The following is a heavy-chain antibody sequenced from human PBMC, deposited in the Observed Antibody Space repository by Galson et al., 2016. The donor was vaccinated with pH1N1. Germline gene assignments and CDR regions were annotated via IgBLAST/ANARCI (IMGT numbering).Heavy chain of an antibody. D-gene: IGHD6-6*01. CDR2: VYPGDSDT. CDR3: ARHQSSSDDYFFYNMDV. V-gene: IGHV5-51*01. J-gene: IGHJ6*02. CDR1: GSIFSTFW. Sequence: QSGAEVKKPGESLKISCKGSGSIFSTFWIGWVRQMPGKGLEWMGIVYPGDSDTRYNPSFKGQVTISVDKSISTAYLQWGSLKASDSAIYFCARHQSSSDDYFFYNMDVWGQGTTVTVSS.